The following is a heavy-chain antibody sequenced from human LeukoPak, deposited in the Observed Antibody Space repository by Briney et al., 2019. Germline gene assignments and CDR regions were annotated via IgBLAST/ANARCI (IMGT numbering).Heavy chain of an antibody. J-gene: IGHJ4*02. V-gene: IGHV1-58*02. CDR3: ARDVSAPPILRYFDWLLGPFDY. D-gene: IGHD3-9*01. CDR1: GFTFSSPA. CDR2: IVVGSDNT. Sequence: TSVKVSCKASGFTFSSPAMQWVRQARGQRLEWIGWIVVGSDNTNYAQEFQERVTITRDMSTSTAYMELSSLRSEDTAVYYCARDVSAPPILRYFDWLLGPFDYWGQGTLVTVSS.